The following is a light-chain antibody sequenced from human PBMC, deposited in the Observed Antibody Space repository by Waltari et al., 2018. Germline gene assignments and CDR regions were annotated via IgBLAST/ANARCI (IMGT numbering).Light chain of an antibody. J-gene: IGLJ1*01. V-gene: IGLV3-25*03. CDR1: ALPKQY. CDR2: KDS. Sequence: SYELTQPPSVSVSPGQTARITCSGDALPKQYAYWYQQEPDQPPVLLIYKDSERPSGIPERFSGSSSGTTVTLTISGVQADDEADYYCQSADSSGTQGVFGTGTKVTVL. CDR3: QSADSSGTQGV.